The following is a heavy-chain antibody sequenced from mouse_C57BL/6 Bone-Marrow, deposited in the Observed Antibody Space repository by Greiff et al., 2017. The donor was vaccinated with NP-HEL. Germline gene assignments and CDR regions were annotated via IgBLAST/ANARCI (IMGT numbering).Heavy chain of an antibody. CDR3: TTGVSYAMDY. D-gene: IGHD6-2*01. CDR2: IDPENGDT. Sequence: EVQLKQSGAELVRPGASVKLSCTASGFNIKDDYMHWVKQRPEQGLEWIGWIDPENGDTEYASKFQGKATITADTSSNTAYLQLSSLTSEDTAVYYCTTGVSYAMDYWGQGTSVTVSS. CDR1: GFNIKDDY. V-gene: IGHV14-4*01. J-gene: IGHJ4*01.